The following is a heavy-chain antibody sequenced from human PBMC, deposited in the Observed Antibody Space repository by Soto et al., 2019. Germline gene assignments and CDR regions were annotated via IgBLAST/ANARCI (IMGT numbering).Heavy chain of an antibody. CDR1: GFTFSSYR. Sequence: EVQLVESGGGLVQPGGSLRLSCAASGFTFSSYRMNWVRQAPGKGLEWVSYISSSSSTIYYADSVKGRFTISRDNAKNSLYLQMNSLRAEDTAVYYCARVQWLPSSYYYYYYYMDVWGKGTTVTVSS. D-gene: IGHD5-12*01. CDR2: ISSSSSTI. J-gene: IGHJ6*03. CDR3: ARVQWLPSSYYYYYYYMDV. V-gene: IGHV3-48*01.